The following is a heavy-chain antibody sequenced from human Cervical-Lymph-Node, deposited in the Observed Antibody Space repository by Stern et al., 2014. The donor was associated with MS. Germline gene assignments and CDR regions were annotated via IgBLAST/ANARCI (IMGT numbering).Heavy chain of an antibody. D-gene: IGHD1-26*01. V-gene: IGHV4-61*02. CDR2: IHDSGST. CDR1: GGSISSSGYY. Sequence: QVQLVQSGPGLVKPSQTLSLTCTVSGGSISSSGYYWSWIRQPADKGLEWIGRIHDSGSTYYNPSLKSRVPISMDTAQNQLFLKLTSVTAADTAVYYCATTRWDLFTWNWFDPWGQGTLVTVSS. CDR3: ATTRWDLFTWNWFDP. J-gene: IGHJ5*02.